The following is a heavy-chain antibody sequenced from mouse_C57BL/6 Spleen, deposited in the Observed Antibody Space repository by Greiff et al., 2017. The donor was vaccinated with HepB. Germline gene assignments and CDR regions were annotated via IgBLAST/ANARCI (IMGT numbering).Heavy chain of an antibody. CDR1: GYAFSSSW. Sequence: QVQLKESGPELVKPGASVKISCKASGYAFSSSWMNWVKQRPGKGLEWIGRIYPGDGDTNYNGKFKGKATLTADKSSSTAYMQLSSLTSEDSAVYFCARPITTVVAYYFDDRGQGTTLTVSS. D-gene: IGHD1-1*01. CDR3: ARPITTVVAYYFDD. V-gene: IGHV1-82*01. CDR2: IYPGDGDT. J-gene: IGHJ2*01.